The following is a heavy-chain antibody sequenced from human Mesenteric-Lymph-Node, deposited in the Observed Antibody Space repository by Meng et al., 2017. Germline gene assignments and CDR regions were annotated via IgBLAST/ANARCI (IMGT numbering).Heavy chain of an antibody. CDR2: INHSGST. D-gene: IGHD2-15*01. CDR3: ARMRGVAAIFYYYSAMDV. CDR1: GGSFSGYY. Sequence: SETLSLTCAVYGGSFSGYYWSWIRQPPGKGLEWIGEINHSGSTNYNPSLKSRVTISVDTSKNQFSLKLSSVTAADTAVYYCARMRGVAAIFYYYSAMDVWGQGTTVTVSS. J-gene: IGHJ6*02. V-gene: IGHV4-34*01.